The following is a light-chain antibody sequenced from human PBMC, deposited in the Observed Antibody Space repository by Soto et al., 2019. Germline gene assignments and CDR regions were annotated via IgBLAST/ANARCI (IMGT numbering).Light chain of an antibody. CDR1: QSLNRN. Sequence: EILMTQSPATLSVSPGERATLSFRASQSLNRNLAWYQQKPGQAPRLIIYGASTRASGIPARFSGSGSGTESTLTISSLQSEDFALYYCQHYNAWPPAFTFGPGTKVDL. CDR2: GAS. V-gene: IGKV3D-15*01. J-gene: IGKJ3*01. CDR3: QHYNAWPPAFT.